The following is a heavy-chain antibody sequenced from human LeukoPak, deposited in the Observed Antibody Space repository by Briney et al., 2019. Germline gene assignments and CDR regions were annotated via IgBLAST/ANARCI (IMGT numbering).Heavy chain of an antibody. D-gene: IGHD7-27*01. Sequence: PGGSLRLSCAASGFTFSSHSMNWVRQAPGKGLEWVANIKEDGSEKRYAESVKGRFTISRDNAENTLYLQLSSLRAEDTAVYYCSRGNWGSSGGHCWGQGTLVTVSS. CDR2: IKEDGSEK. CDR1: GFTFSSHS. J-gene: IGHJ4*02. CDR3: SRGNWGSSGGHC. V-gene: IGHV3-7*01.